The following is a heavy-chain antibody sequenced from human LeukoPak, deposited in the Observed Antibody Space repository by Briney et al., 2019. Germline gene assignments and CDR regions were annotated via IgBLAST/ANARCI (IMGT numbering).Heavy chain of an antibody. Sequence: ASVKVSCKASGYTFTSYDINWVRQAPGQGLEWMGWINPNSGGTNYAQRFQGRVTMTRDTSISTAYMELSRLRSDDTAVYYCARGDIVVVPAALHAFDIWGQGTMVTVSS. V-gene: IGHV1-2*02. CDR1: GYTFTSYD. CDR2: INPNSGGT. CDR3: ARGDIVVVPAALHAFDI. J-gene: IGHJ3*02. D-gene: IGHD2-2*01.